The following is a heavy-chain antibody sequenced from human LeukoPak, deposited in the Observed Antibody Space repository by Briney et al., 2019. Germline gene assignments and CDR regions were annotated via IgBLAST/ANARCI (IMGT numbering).Heavy chain of an antibody. Sequence: KPSETLSLTCTVSGGSISSYYWSWIRQPPGKGLEWIGYIYYSGSTNYNPSLKSRVTISVDTSKNQFSLKLSSVTAADTAVYYCARVGVSGSGSYYLDYWGQGTLVTVSS. J-gene: IGHJ4*02. CDR1: GGSISSYY. D-gene: IGHD3-10*01. CDR2: IYYSGST. V-gene: IGHV4-59*08. CDR3: ARVGVSGSGSYYLDY.